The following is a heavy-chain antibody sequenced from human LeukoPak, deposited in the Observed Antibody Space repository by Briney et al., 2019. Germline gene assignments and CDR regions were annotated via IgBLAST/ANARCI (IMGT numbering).Heavy chain of an antibody. J-gene: IGHJ6*03. V-gene: IGHV1-69*01. D-gene: IGHD3-10*01. CDR1: GGTFXXYA. CDR3: ASGSYGSGFYYFYYMDV. CDR2: IIPIFGTA. Sequence: GGTFXXYAISWVRQAPGQGLEWMGGIIPIFGTANYAQRFQGRVTITADESTSTAYMELSNLRSEDTAVYHCASGSYGSGFYYFYYMDVWGKGTTVTVSS.